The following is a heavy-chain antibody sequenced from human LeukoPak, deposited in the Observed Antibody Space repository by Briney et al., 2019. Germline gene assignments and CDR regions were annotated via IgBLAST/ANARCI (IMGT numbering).Heavy chain of an antibody. CDR1: GFTFSNAW. CDR2: IKSKTDGGTT. J-gene: IGHJ4*02. D-gene: IGHD2-15*01. CDR3: TADCSGGSCYPVSAFEMGGPRY. Sequence: GGSLRLSCAASGFTFSNAWMSWVRQAPGKGLEWVGRIKSKTDGGTTDYAAPVKGRFTISRDDSKNTLYLQMNSLKTEDTAVYYCTADCSGGSCYPVSAFEMGGPRYWGQGTLVTVSS. V-gene: IGHV3-15*01.